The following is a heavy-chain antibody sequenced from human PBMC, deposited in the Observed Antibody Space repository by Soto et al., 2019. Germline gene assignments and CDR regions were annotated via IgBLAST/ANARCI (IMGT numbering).Heavy chain of an antibody. CDR1: GYIFSNYG. CDR3: ARAMPAGDGHSGLDY. J-gene: IGHJ4*02. Sequence: QAQLVQSGAEVKKPGASLKVSCKASGYIFSNYGVSWVRQAPGQGLEWMGWINTYNGKTDYAQKGQGRVSMSTDTPSSTAYLELRRLRSDDTAVYYGARAMPAGDGHSGLDYWGQGTLVTVSS. CDR2: INTYNGKT. D-gene: IGHD2-21*01. V-gene: IGHV1-18*01.